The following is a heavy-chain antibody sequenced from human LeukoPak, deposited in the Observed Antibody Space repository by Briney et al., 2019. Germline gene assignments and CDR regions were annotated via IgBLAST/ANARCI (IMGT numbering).Heavy chain of an antibody. V-gene: IGHV3-30*02. CDR1: GFTFSSYG. D-gene: IGHD5-18*01. Sequence: GGSLRLSCAASGFTFSSYGMHWVRQAPGKGLEWVAFIRYDGSNKYYADSVKGRFTISRVNSKNTLYLQMNSLRAEDTAVYYCAKDSEDTAMASFDYWGQGTLVTVSS. J-gene: IGHJ4*02. CDR3: AKDSEDTAMASFDY. CDR2: IRYDGSNK.